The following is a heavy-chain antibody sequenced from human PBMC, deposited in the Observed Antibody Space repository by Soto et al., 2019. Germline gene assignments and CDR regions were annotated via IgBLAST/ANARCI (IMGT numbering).Heavy chain of an antibody. Sequence: QVHLVQSGAEVKKPGASVKVSCKGSGYTFTSYGITWVRQAPGQGLEWMGWISAHNGNTNYAQKLQGRVTVTRDTSTSTAYMELRSLSSDDTAVYYCAKGRYGDYWGQGALVTVSS. D-gene: IGHD1-1*01. CDR2: ISAHNGNT. CDR3: AKGRYGDY. V-gene: IGHV1-18*01. J-gene: IGHJ4*02. CDR1: GYTFTSYG.